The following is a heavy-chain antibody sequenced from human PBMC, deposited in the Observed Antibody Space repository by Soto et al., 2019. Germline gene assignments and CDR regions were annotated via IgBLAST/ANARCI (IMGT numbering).Heavy chain of an antibody. CDR2: VSSDGTIK. V-gene: IGHV3-30-3*01. Sequence: QVQLVESGGGVVQPGRSLRLSCAASGFTFSSYAIHWVRQAPGKGLEWVAVVSSDGTIKYYADSVKGRFTISRDNSKNTLYLQMNSLRVEDTDVDYCAGEYFFDCSGNPPHWGQGTLVTVSS. D-gene: IGHD3-22*01. CDR1: GFTFSSYA. CDR3: AGEYFFDCSGNPPH. J-gene: IGHJ1*01.